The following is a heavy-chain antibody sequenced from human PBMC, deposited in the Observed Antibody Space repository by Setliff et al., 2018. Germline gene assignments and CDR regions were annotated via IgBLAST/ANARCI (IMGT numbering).Heavy chain of an antibody. Sequence: SETLSLTCTVSGDSIDTDIWWSWARQSPGKGLEWIGEIYLGGSPTYNPSLKSRVTISIYKSKNQLSLDLTSVTAADTAVYYCARPAVATDVSRQLDYWGQGTLVTVSS. CDR1: GDSIDTDIW. D-gene: IGHD5-12*01. J-gene: IGHJ4*02. V-gene: IGHV4-4*02. CDR2: IYLGGSP. CDR3: ARPAVATDVSRQLDY.